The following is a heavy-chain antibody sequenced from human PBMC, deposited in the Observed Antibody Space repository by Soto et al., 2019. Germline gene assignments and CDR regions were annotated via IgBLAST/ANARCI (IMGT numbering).Heavy chain of an antibody. D-gene: IGHD3-9*01. Sequence: GGSLRLSCAASGLTFSAYAMTWVRQAPGKGLEWVSCIIASGGGTFYADSVKGRFSISRDNSNSTLYLQMNSLRVEDTAIYYSARTGSLFDSWGQGTLVTVSS. CDR2: IIASGGGT. CDR1: GLTFSAYA. J-gene: IGHJ4*02. V-gene: IGHV3-23*01. CDR3: ARTGSLFDS.